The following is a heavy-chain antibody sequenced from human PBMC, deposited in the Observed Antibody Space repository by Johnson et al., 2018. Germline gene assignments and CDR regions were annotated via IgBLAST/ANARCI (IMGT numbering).Heavy chain of an antibody. J-gene: IGHJ3*02. CDR2: LSWNSGSI. Sequence: EVQLLESGGGLIQPGRSLRLSCAASGFTFDDYAMHWVRQAPGKGLEWVSGLSWNSGSIGYADSVKGRFTISRDNAKNSLYLQMNSLRVEDTALYYCAKDVQPIRYDAFDIWGQGTMVTVSS. CDR3: AKDVQPIRYDAFDI. D-gene: IGHD4-17*01. V-gene: IGHV3-9*01. CDR1: GFTFDDYA.